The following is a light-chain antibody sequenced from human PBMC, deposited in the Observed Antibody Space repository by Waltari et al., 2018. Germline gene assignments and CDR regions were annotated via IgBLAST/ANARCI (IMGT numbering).Light chain of an antibody. CDR2: DVS. CDR1: SSVVGCYNY. Sequence: QSALTQPRSVSGSPGQAVTISCTGTSSVVGCYNYFSWYQQHPGKAPKLMIYDVSKRPSGVPDRFSGSKSGNTASLTISGLQAEDEADYYCCSYAGSYTFVFGTGTKVTVL. CDR3: CSYAGSYTFV. V-gene: IGLV2-11*01. J-gene: IGLJ1*01.